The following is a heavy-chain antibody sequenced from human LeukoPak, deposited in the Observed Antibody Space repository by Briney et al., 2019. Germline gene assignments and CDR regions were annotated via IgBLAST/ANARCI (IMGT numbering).Heavy chain of an antibody. CDR3: AREPGYSSG. D-gene: IGHD6-19*01. J-gene: IGHJ4*02. V-gene: IGHV3-48*04. CDR1: GFTFSDYS. Sequence: GGSLRLSCAASGFTFSDYSMNWVRQAPGKGLEWVSYISSSSGTIYYADSVKGRFTISRDNANNSLYLQMNSLRAEDTAVYYCAREPGYSSGRGQGTLVTVFS. CDR2: ISSSSGTI.